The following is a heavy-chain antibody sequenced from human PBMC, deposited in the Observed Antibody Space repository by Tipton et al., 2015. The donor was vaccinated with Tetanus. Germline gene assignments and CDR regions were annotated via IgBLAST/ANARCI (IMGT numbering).Heavy chain of an antibody. Sequence: TLSLTCSVSGGSITGNDYFWGWIREAPEQGLEWIGSLFHSGRTHYNPTLRSRVNISLDRSENQISLMLTSVTAADTAVYYCARVACSSTSCYSHYFDYWGPGSLVTVSS. V-gene: IGHV4-39*07. D-gene: IGHD2-2*01. J-gene: IGHJ4*02. CDR1: GGSITGNDYF. CDR3: ARVACSSTSCYSHYFDY. CDR2: LFHSGRT.